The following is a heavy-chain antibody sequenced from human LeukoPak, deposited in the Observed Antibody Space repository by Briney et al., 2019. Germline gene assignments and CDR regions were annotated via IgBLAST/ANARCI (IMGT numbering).Heavy chain of an antibody. J-gene: IGHJ4*02. V-gene: IGHV1-2*06. D-gene: IGHD2-15*01. CDR2: ITPNSGGT. CDR3: ASLKGYCSGGSCYPTAFDY. Sequence: GASVKLSCKASGYTFTGYYMHWVRQASGQGLECMGRITPNSGGTNYAQKFQGRVTMTRDTSISTAYMELSRLRSEDTAVYYCASLKGYCSGGSCYPTAFDYWGQGTLVTVSS. CDR1: GYTFTGYY.